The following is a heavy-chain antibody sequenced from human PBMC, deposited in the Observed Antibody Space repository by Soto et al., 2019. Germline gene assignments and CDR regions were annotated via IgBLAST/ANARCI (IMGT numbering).Heavy chain of an antibody. CDR2: ISGSGSKT. CDR3: AGLTVAFGGVFDY. Sequence: EGQLLESGGGLVQPGGSLRLSCAASGFAFNTYDMAWVRQAPGKGPEWISDISGSGSKTNYADSVKGRVTISRDNSKSTLYLQLNNRRAEDKAIYYCAGLTVAFGGVFDYWGQGTRVTVSS. J-gene: IGHJ4*02. D-gene: IGHD3-16*01. CDR1: GFAFNTYD. V-gene: IGHV3-23*01.